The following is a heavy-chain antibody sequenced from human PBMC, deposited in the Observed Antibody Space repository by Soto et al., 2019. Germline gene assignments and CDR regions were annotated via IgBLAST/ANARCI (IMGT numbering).Heavy chain of an antibody. CDR3: AIYGSGSHDY. D-gene: IGHD3-10*01. Sequence: QVQLQESGPGLVKPSQTLSLTCTVSGASISSGGLYWSWIRQHPGKGLEWIGYIFYSGTTYYNPSLESRVSISLDTSKNQFSLKLNSVTAADTAVYYCAIYGSGSHDYWGQGTLVTVSS. CDR2: IFYSGTT. V-gene: IGHV4-31*03. CDR1: GASISSGGLY. J-gene: IGHJ4*02.